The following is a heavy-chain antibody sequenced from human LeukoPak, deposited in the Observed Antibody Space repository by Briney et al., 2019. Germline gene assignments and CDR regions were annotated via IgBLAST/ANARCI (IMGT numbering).Heavy chain of an antibody. J-gene: IGHJ4*02. V-gene: IGHV1-69*05. D-gene: IGHD2-21*02. CDR1: GGTFNSYA. CDR2: IIPIFGTA. Sequence: SVKVSCKASGGTFNSYAISWVRQAPGQGLEWMGGIIPIFGTANYAQKFQGRVTITTDESTSTAYMELSSLRSEDTAVYYCARDFNCGGDCYYFDYWGQGTLVTVSS. CDR3: ARDFNCGGDCYYFDY.